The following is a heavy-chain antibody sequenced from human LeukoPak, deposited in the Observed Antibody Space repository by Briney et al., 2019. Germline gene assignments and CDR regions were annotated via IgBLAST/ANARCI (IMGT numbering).Heavy chain of an antibody. V-gene: IGHV1-69*05. CDR2: IIAIFGTA. D-gene: IGHD5-24*01. CDR3: ARDRGDGYNYWYYFDY. J-gene: IGHJ4*02. CDR1: GGTFSSYA. Sequence: ASVKVSCKASGGTFSSYAISWVRQAPGQGLEWMGGIIAIFGTANYAQKFQGRVTITTDESTSTAYVELSSLRSEDTAVYYCARDRGDGYNYWYYFDYWGQGTLVTVSS.